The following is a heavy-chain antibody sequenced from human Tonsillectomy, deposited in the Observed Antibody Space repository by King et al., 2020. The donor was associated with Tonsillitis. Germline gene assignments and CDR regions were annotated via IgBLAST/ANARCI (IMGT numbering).Heavy chain of an antibody. V-gene: IGHV4-39*01. CDR1: GGSISSSSYY. CDR3: ASLFPPPAAMRDY. J-gene: IGHJ4*02. D-gene: IGHD2-2*01. Sequence: QLQESGPGLVKPSETLSLTCTVSGGSISSSSYYWGWIRQPPGKGLEWIGSIYYSGSTYYNPSLKSRVTISVDTSKNQFSLKLSSVTAADTAVYYCASLFPPPAAMRDYWGQGTLVTVSS. CDR2: IYYSGST.